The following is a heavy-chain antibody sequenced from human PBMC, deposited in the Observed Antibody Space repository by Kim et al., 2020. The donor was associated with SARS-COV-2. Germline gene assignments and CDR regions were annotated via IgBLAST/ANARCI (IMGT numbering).Heavy chain of an antibody. CDR3: ARENGYGYGSYCFDY. V-gene: IGHV4-31*03. CDR1: GGSISSSSYY. CDR2: IYYSGST. Sequence: SETLSLTCTVSGGSISSSSYYWSWIRQHPGKGLEWIGCIYYSGSTYYNPSLKSRVTISVDTSKNQFSLKLSSVTAADTAVYYCARENGYGYGSYCFDYWGHGTLVTVSS. D-gene: IGHD5-18*01. J-gene: IGHJ4*01.